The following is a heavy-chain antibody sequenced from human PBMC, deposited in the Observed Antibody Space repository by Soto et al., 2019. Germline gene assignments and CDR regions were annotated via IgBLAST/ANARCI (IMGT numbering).Heavy chain of an antibody. D-gene: IGHD2-2*01. CDR1: GLTFSSHY. J-gene: IGHJ4*02. CDR3: ARGGCSSTSCLDY. CDR2: INGDGSFT. Sequence: PGGSLRLSCAVSGLTFSSHYMTWVRQAPGKGPVWVSRINGDGSFTSYADSVKGRFTISRDNAKNTLYLQMNSLRAEDTAVYYCARGGCSSTSCLDYWGQGTLVTVSS. V-gene: IGHV3-74*01.